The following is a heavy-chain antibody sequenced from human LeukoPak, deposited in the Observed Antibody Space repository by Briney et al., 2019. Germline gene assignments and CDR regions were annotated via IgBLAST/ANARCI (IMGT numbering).Heavy chain of an antibody. V-gene: IGHV1-2*02. Sequence: GASVKVSCKASGYTFTPYYMHWVRQAPGHGLEWMGWINPNSGGTNYARKFQGRVTMTRDTSISTAYVELSRLRSDDTAVYYCARAPYYYGSGSYPRSNWFDPWGQGTLVTVSS. J-gene: IGHJ5*02. D-gene: IGHD3-10*01. CDR2: INPNSGGT. CDR3: ARAPYYYGSGSYPRSNWFDP. CDR1: GYTFTPYY.